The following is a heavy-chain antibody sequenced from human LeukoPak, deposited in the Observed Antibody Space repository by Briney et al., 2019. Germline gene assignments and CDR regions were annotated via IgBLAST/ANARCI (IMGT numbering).Heavy chain of an antibody. Sequence: SQTLSLTCAISGDSVSSNSATWNWIRQSPSRGLEWLGRIYYRSKWYNDYAVSMKSRITINPDTSKNQFSLQLNSVTPEDTAVYYCARRKAATFGMDVWGQGTTVTVSS. J-gene: IGHJ6*02. D-gene: IGHD6-13*01. V-gene: IGHV6-1*01. CDR3: ARRKAATFGMDV. CDR1: GDSVSSNSAT. CDR2: IYYRSKWYN.